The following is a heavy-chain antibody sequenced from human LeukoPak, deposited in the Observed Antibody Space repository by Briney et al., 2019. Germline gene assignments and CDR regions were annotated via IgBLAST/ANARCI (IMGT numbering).Heavy chain of an antibody. CDR1: GFTFSSYS. V-gene: IGHV3-30*18. J-gene: IGHJ4*02. Sequence: GGSLRLSCAASGFTFSSYSMQWVRQTPGKGREWVGIMSNSGENTFYGEAVKGRFTISRENYKNTLYLKMNRLRPEDKAVYYCAKGGASVTRYVDYWGQGTLVTVSS. D-gene: IGHD4-17*01. CDR2: MSNSGENT. CDR3: AKGGASVTRYVDY.